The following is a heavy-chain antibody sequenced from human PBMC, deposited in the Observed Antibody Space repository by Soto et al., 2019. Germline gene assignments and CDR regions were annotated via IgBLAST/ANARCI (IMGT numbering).Heavy chain of an antibody. V-gene: IGHV4-61*01. CDR1: GGSVSSGSYQ. CDR2: IHVSGST. CDR3: ARDGHGMDV. J-gene: IGHJ6*02. Sequence: SETLSLTCTVSGGSVSSGSYQWTWIRQPPGKGLEWIGYIHVSGSTNDNPSLKGRVTMSIDTSKNQFSLKLSSVTAADTAVYYCARDGHGMDVWGQGTKVTV.